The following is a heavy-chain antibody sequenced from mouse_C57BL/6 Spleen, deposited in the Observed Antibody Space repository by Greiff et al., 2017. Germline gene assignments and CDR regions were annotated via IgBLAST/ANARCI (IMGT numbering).Heavy chain of an antibody. V-gene: IGHV1-55*01. Sequence: QVQLQQPGAELVKPGASVKMSCTASGYTFPSYWITWVKQRPGQGLAWIGDISPGSGHTNYNEKFTSKATRTVATSSSTADRQLSSLTSEDSAVYYCARMTTVVATGFDYWGQGTTRTVSS. D-gene: IGHD1-1*01. J-gene: IGHJ2*01. CDR3: ARMTTVVATGFDY. CDR1: GYTFPSYW. CDR2: ISPGSGHT.